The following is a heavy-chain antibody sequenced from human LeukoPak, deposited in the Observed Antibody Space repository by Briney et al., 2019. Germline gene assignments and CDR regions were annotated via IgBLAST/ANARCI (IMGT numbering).Heavy chain of an antibody. CDR3: ARGTYSNYVHNWFDP. CDR1: GGSISSYY. V-gene: IGHV4-4*07. J-gene: IGHJ5*02. Sequence: SETLSLTCTVSGGSISSYYWSWIRQPAGKGLEWIGRIYTSGSSNYNPSLKGRVTMSVDTSKNQFSLKLSSVTAADTAVYYCARGTYSNYVHNWFDPWGQGTLVTVSS. CDR2: IYTSGSS. D-gene: IGHD4-11*01.